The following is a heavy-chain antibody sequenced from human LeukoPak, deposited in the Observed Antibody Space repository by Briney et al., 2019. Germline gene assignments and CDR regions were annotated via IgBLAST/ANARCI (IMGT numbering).Heavy chain of an antibody. V-gene: IGHV1-46*01. J-gene: IGHJ4*02. Sequence: ASVKVSCKASGYTFTSYFMHWVRQAPGQGLEWMGIINPSGGSTSYAQNFQGRVTMTRDTSISTAYMELSRLRSDDTAVYYCARDDSSSLFDYWGQGTLVTVSS. CDR3: ARDDSSSLFDY. D-gene: IGHD6-13*01. CDR2: INPSGGST. CDR1: GYTFTSYF.